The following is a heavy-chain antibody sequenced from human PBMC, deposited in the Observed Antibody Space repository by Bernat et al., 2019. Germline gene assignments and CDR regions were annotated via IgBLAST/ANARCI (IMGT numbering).Heavy chain of an antibody. Sequence: EVQLVESGGGLVKPGGSLRLSCAASGFTFSSYSMNWVRQAPGKGLEWVSSISSSSSYIYYADAVKGRFTISRDNAKNSLYLQMNSLRAEDTAVYYCANLSHIYIVATSRYYMDVWGKGTTVTVSS. CDR1: GFTFSSYS. CDR2: ISSSSSYI. V-gene: IGHV3-21*01. J-gene: IGHJ6*03. CDR3: ANLSHIYIVATSRYYMDV. D-gene: IGHD5-12*01.